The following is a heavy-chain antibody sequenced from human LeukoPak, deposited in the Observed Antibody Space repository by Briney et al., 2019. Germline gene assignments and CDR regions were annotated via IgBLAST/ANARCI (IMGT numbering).Heavy chain of an antibody. Sequence: SETLSLTCTVSGASISSYYWSWIRQPPGKGLEWIGYIYYSESTNYNPSLKSRVTISVDTSKNHFSLKLTSVTAADTAVYYCAGGRVPTATWGQGTLVTVSS. J-gene: IGHJ5*02. D-gene: IGHD2-2*01. CDR3: AGGRVPTAT. CDR2: IYYSEST. V-gene: IGHV4-59*01. CDR1: GASISSYY.